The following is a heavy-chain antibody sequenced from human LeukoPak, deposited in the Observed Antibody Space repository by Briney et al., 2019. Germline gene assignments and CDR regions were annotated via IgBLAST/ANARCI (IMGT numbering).Heavy chain of an antibody. V-gene: IGHV3-7*05. J-gene: IGHJ4*02. CDR1: GFTFSRYA. D-gene: IGHD6-19*01. CDR3: ARDGPGYSSQ. CDR2: IKQDGGEI. Sequence: PGGSLRLSCAASGFTFSRYAMSWLRQAPGKGLEWVANIKQDGGEIYYVDSVKGRFTISRDNAKNSLYLQMNSLRAEDTAVYYCARDGPGYSSQWGQGTLVTVSS.